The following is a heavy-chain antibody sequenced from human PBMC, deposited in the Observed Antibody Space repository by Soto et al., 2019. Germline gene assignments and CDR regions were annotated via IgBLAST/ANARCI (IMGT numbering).Heavy chain of an antibody. CDR3: ERDGHSTYYYYGMDV. V-gene: IGHV1-18*01. CDR1: GYTFSMSG. Sequence: QVQLVQSGAEVKKPGASVKVSCKSSGYTFSMSGISWVRQAPGQGLEWMGGINGYKGNTNYEQKFQDRVTMTTDTTTNTAYMELRSLRSDDTAVYYCERDGHSTYYYYGMDVWCKETTVTVSS. CDR2: INGYKGNT. J-gene: IGHJ6*04. D-gene: IGHD6-13*01.